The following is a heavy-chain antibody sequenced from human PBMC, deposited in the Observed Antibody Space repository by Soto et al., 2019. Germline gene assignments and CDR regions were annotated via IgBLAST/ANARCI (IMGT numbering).Heavy chain of an antibody. Sequence: QVQLQESGPGLVKPSQTLSLTCTVSGGSISSGDYYWSWIRQPPGKGLEWIGYIYYSGSTYYNPSLKSRVTIAVDTAKNQFSLKLSSVTGADTAVYYCARGTSGSYRDGMDVWGQGTTVTVSS. CDR2: IYYSGST. CDR1: GGSISSGDYY. D-gene: IGHD1-26*01. J-gene: IGHJ6*02. CDR3: ARGTSGSYRDGMDV. V-gene: IGHV4-30-4*01.